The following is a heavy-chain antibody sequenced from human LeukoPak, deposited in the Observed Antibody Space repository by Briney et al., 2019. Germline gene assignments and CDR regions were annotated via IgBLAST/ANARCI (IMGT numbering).Heavy chain of an antibody. J-gene: IGHJ4*02. V-gene: IGHV3-23*01. CDR2: GGST. Sequence: GGSTYYADSVKGRYTISRDNSKNTLYLQMNSLRAEDTAVYYCAKALHCSSTSCYFPSYFDYWGQGTLVTVSS. D-gene: IGHD2-2*01. CDR3: AKALHCSSTSCYFPSYFDY.